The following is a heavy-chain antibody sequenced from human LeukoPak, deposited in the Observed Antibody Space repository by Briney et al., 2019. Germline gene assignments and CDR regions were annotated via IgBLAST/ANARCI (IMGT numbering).Heavy chain of an antibody. J-gene: IGHJ4*02. CDR3: AKKGVTDLAAAGIEH. CDR1: GFTFNRYA. Sequence: PGGSLRLSCAASGFTFNRYAMTWDRQAPRKGLEWVSTISGNGAATYYADSVKGRFTISRDNSKNTLYLQMSSLRSEDTAVYYCAKKGVTDLAAAGIEHWGQGTLVTVSS. D-gene: IGHD6-13*01. V-gene: IGHV3-23*01. CDR2: ISGNGAAT.